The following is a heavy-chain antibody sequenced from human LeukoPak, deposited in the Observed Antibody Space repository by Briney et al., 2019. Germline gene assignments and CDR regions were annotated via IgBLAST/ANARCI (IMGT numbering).Heavy chain of an antibody. D-gene: IGHD3-22*01. J-gene: IGHJ4*02. Sequence: GGSLRLSCAASGFTFSSYAMSWVRQAPGRGLEWGSAISGSGGSTYYADSVKGRITISKDNSKNTLYLQMNSLRAEDTVVYYCAHSTDYYDSSGYWVYWGQGTLVTVSS. CDR3: AHSTDYYDSSGYWVY. CDR1: GFTFSSYA. CDR2: ISGSGGST. V-gene: IGHV3-23*01.